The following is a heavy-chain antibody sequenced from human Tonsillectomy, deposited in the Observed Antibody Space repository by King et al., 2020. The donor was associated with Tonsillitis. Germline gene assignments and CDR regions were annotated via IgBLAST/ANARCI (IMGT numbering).Heavy chain of an antibody. D-gene: IGHD1-26*01. J-gene: IGHJ6*03. CDR3: ARVSLGPYYYYYYMDV. V-gene: IGHV3-21*01. CDR1: GFTFSSYS. Sequence: VQLVESGGGLVKPGGSLRLSCAASGFTFSSYSMNWVRQAPGKGLEWVSSISSSSSYIYYADSVKGRFTISRDNAKNSLYMQMNSLRAEDTAVYYCARVSLGPYYYYYYMDVWGKGTTVTVSS. CDR2: ISSSSSYI.